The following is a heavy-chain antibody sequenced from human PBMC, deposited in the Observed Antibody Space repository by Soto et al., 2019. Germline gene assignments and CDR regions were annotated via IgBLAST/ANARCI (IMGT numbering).Heavy chain of an antibody. CDR3: ARAPYGSGHFDY. V-gene: IGHV4-34*01. CDR2: INHSGST. J-gene: IGHJ4*02. CDR1: GGSFSGHY. Sequence: QMQLHQWGAGLLKPSETLSLTCAVSGGSFSGHYWGWIRQPPGKGLEWVAAINHSGSTNYNPSLKGRVTISLDMSKSQCSLKLDSVTAADTAVYDCARAPYGSGHFDYWGQGTLVTVSS. D-gene: IGHD3-10*01.